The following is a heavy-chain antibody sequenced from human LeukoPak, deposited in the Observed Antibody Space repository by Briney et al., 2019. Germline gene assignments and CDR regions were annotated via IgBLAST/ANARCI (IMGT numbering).Heavy chain of an antibody. CDR3: ARVHCSSTSCYRFDP. J-gene: IGHJ5*02. V-gene: IGHV4-30-4*08. CDR1: GGSISSGDYY. CDR2: IYYSGST. D-gene: IGHD2-2*01. Sequence: SETLSLTCSVSGGSISSGDYYCTWVRQPPGRGLEWIGYIYYSGSTYYSPSLKSRVIISVDTSKNQFSLKLSSVTAADTAVYFCARVHCSSTSCYRFDPWGQGTLVTVSS.